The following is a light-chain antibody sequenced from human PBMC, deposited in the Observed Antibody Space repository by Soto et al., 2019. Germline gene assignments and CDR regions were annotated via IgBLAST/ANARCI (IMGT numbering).Light chain of an antibody. J-gene: IGKJ3*01. CDR3: QQYDASPLT. V-gene: IGKV3-20*01. CDR1: QSLSTNS. Sequence: EIVLTQSPGTLSLSPGERATLSCRASQSLSTNSLAWYQQKPGQTPRLLIYAASTRGTDIPDRFNGSGSGTDFALTISRLEPEDFALYYCQQYDASPLTFGPGTKVDIK. CDR2: AAS.